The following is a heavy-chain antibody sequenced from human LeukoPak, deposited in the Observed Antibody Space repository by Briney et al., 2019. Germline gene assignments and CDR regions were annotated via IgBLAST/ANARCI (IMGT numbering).Heavy chain of an antibody. J-gene: IGHJ5*02. CDR1: GGSISSYY. CDR3: AGQYCSSTSCQEFDP. V-gene: IGHV4-59*08. D-gene: IGHD2-2*01. Sequence: PSETLSLTCTVSGGSISSYYWSWIRQPPGKGLEWIGYIYYSGSTNYNPSLKSRVTISVDTSKNQFSLKLSSVTAADTAVYYCAGQYCSSTSCQEFDPWGQGTLVTVSS. CDR2: IYYSGST.